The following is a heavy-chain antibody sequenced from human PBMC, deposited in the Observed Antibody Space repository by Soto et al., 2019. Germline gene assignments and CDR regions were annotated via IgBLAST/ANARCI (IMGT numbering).Heavy chain of an antibody. Sequence: EVQLVESGGGLVQPGGSLRLSCAASGLTVSTNPMSWVRQAPGKGLEWVSVIYTGGVTHYADSLKGRFTISRDNSKNTVTLQMNSLRPEATAVYYCARDGSGQWAQGTLVTVSS. CDR3: ARDGSGQ. CDR1: GLTVSTNP. CDR2: IYTGGVT. J-gene: IGHJ4*02. V-gene: IGHV3-66*01.